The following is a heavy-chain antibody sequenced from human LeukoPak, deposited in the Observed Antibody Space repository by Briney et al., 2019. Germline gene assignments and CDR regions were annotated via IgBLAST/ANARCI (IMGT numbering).Heavy chain of an antibody. J-gene: IGHJ4*02. CDR2: MSYDGSNK. CDR3: ARDQIQHCNSGSCYVIDN. Sequence: GGSLRLSCAASGFTFDIYAMHWVRQAPGKGLEWVAVMSYDGSNKYYADSVKGRFTISRDNSQNTVHLQMSSLRVADTAVYYCARDQIQHCNSGSCYVIDNWGPGTLVAVSS. D-gene: IGHD2-15*01. CDR1: GFTFDIYA. V-gene: IGHV3-30*04.